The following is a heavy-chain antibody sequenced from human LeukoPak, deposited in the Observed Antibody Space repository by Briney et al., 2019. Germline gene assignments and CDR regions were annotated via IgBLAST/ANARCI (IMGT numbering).Heavy chain of an antibody. CDR2: ISAYNGNT. V-gene: IGHV1-18*01. D-gene: IGHD5-12*01. CDR3: ARDQVNSGYDSNFDY. J-gene: IGHJ4*02. Sequence: ASVKVSCKASGYTFTSYGISWVRQAPGQGLEWMGWISAYNGNTNYAQKRQGRVTMTTDTSTTTAYMELRRLRSDDTAVYYCARDQVNSGYDSNFDYWGQGTLVTVSS. CDR1: GYTFTSYG.